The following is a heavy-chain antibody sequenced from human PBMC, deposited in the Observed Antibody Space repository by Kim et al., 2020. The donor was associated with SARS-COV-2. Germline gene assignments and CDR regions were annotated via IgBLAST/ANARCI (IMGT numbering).Heavy chain of an antibody. CDR1: GFTFGDYA. Sequence: GGSLRLSCTASGFTFGDYAMSWFRQAPGKGLEWVGFIRSKAYGGTTEYAASVKGRFTISRDDSKSIAYLQMNSLKTEDTAVYYCTRDQGHTAMALLIPDYWGQGTLVTVSS. D-gene: IGHD5-18*01. J-gene: IGHJ4*02. V-gene: IGHV3-49*03. CDR2: IRSKAYGGTT. CDR3: TRDQGHTAMALLIPDY.